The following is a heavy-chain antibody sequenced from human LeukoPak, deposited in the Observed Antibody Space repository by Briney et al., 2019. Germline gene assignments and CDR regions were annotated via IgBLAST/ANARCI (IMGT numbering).Heavy chain of an antibody. CDR2: IKQDGSEK. CDR1: GFTFNTYS. Sequence: GGSLRLSCEASGFTFNTYSMNWARQAPGKGLEWVANIKQDGSEKTYADSVRGRFTIFRDNAKDSVYLQMNSLRAEDSAIYYCAREGFYFFDFWGQGTLVTVSS. J-gene: IGHJ4*01. CDR3: AREGFYFFDF. V-gene: IGHV3-7*01.